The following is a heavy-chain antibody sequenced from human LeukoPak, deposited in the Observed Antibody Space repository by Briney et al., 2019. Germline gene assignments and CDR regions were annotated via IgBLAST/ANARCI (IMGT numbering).Heavy chain of an antibody. Sequence: GGSLRLSCAASGFTFSSYSMNWVRQAPGKGLEWVSSISSSSSYIYYADSVKGRFTISRDNAKNSLYLQMNSLRTEDTAVYYCAKNSLSSRLRYFDYWGQGTLVTVSS. CDR3: AKNSLSSRLRYFDY. V-gene: IGHV3-21*01. J-gene: IGHJ4*02. CDR2: ISSSSSYI. D-gene: IGHD4-17*01. CDR1: GFTFSSYS.